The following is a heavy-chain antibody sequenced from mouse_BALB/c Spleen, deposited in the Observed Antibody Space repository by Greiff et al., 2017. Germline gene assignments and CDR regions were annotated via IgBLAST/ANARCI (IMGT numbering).Heavy chain of an antibody. V-gene: IGHV14-4*02. J-gene: IGHJ3*01. D-gene: IGHD3-1*01. CDR2: IDPENGDT. CDR3: NGAARDIPFAD. CDR1: GFNIKDYY. Sequence: VQLQQSGAELVRSGASVKLSCTASGFNIKDYYMHWVKQRPEQGLEWIGWIDPENGDTEYAPKFQGKATMTADTSSNTAYLQLSSLTSEDTAVYYCNGAARDIPFADWGQGTLVTVSA.